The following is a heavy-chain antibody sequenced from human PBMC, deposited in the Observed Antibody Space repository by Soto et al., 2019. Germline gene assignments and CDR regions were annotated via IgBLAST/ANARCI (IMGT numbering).Heavy chain of an antibody. J-gene: IGHJ4*02. D-gene: IGHD6-19*01. CDR2: IYASGST. Sequence: QVQLQESGPTLVKPSETLSLTCTVSGDSISGYYWNWIRQPAGKVLEWMGRIYASGSTISNRSLRSRVALSVDTSKNQFSLNLNSVTAADTAMYYCARSGYSSAWYTAFDSWSQGILVTVSS. V-gene: IGHV4-4*07. CDR3: ARSGYSSAWYTAFDS. CDR1: GDSISGYY.